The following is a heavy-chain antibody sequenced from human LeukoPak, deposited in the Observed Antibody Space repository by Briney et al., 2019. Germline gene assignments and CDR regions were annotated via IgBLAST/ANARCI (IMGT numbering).Heavy chain of an antibody. V-gene: IGHV3-23*01. CDR2: ITGSGGTT. J-gene: IGHJ4*02. CDR1: GFTFSSYT. Sequence: PGGSLRLSCAASGFTFSSYTMSWVRQAPGKGLEWVAVITGSGGTTYHADSVKGRFTISRDNSKSILYVQMNSLRAEDTAVYYCAKLGDGRGYYHYWGEGTLLTVSS. CDR3: AKLGDGRGYYHY. D-gene: IGHD3-3*01.